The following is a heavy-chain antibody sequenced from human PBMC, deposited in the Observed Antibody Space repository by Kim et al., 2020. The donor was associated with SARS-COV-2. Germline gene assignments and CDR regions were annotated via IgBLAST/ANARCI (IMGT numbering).Heavy chain of an antibody. CDR2: GSNK. Sequence: GSNKYYADSVKGRFTISRDNSKNTLYLQMNSLRAEDTAVYYCSSGTAFDYWGQGTLVTVSS. V-gene: IGHV3-30*02. CDR3: SSGTAFDY. J-gene: IGHJ4*02. D-gene: IGHD3-10*01.